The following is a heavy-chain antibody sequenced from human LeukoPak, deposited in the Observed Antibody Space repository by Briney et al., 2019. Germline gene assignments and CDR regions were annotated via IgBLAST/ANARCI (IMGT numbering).Heavy chain of an antibody. Sequence: PSETLSLTCIVSGGSITIYYWSWIRQPPGKGLEWIGYIYYSGSTNYNPSLKSRVIISVDTSKTQFSLKLSSVTAADTPVYYCAGAYYDSSGYYLVHWGQGTLVTVSS. CDR1: GGSITIYY. CDR3: AGAYYDSSGYYLVH. D-gene: IGHD3-22*01. J-gene: IGHJ4*02. CDR2: IYYSGST. V-gene: IGHV4-59*01.